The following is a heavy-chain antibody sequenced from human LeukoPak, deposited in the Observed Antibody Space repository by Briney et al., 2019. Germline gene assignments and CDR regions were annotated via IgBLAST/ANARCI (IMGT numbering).Heavy chain of an antibody. D-gene: IGHD6-13*01. CDR1: GGSISSSY. Sequence: SETLSLTCTVPGGSISSSYWSWLRQPLRQGLARIGYIYYSGSTNYNPSLKSRVTISVDTSKNQFSLKLSSVTAADTAVYYCAMGIAAAGTVDYWGQGTLVTVSS. V-gene: IGHV4-59*01. J-gene: IGHJ4*02. CDR3: AMGIAAAGTVDY. CDR2: IYYSGST.